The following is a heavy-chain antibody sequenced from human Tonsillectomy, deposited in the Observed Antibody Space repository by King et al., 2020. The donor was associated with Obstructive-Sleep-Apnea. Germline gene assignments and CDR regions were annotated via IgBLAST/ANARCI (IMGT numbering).Heavy chain of an antibody. D-gene: IGHD3-10*01. Sequence: VQLVESGGGLVQPGGSLRLSCAASGFTVSRNHMSWVRQAPGKGLEWVSVIYRGGTTNYADSVKGRFTISRPNSENTLYLQMNSLGADDTAVYYCARTADFKVRGDEYYFDYWGQGTLVTVSS. V-gene: IGHV3-53*04. CDR2: IYRGGTT. J-gene: IGHJ4*02. CDR3: ARTADFKVRGDEYYFDY. CDR1: GFTVSRNH.